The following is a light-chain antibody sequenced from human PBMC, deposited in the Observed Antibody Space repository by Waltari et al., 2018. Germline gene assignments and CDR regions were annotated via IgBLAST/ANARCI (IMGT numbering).Light chain of an antibody. CDR1: SSNIGTSY. Sequence: QSVLTKPPSASGTPGQGVTISCSGSSSNIGTSYVYWYQQTPGTAPNLFIYRNNHRPSEVPDRFSGSKSGTSASQAISGLRSEDEADYYCVAWDDSLSGRVFGGGTKVTVL. CDR3: VAWDDSLSGRV. V-gene: IGLV1-47*01. CDR2: RNN. J-gene: IGLJ3*02.